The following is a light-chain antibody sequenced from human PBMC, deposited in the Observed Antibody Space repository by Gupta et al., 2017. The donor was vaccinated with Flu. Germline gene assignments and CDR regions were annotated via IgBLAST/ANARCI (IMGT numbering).Light chain of an antibody. CDR3: QHDDNSPRT. CDR2: GAS. J-gene: IGKJ1*01. CDR1: QTVTSNY. Sequence: EIVLTQSPGTLSLSPGERATLSCRASQTVTSNYLVWYQQKPGQAPRLLIYGASSRATDIPDRFSGSGSGTDFTLTISRLEPEDFAVYYCQHDDNSPRTFGQGTKVEIK. V-gene: IGKV3-20*01.